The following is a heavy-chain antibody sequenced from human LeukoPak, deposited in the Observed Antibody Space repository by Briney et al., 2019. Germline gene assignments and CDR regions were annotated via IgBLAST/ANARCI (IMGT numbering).Heavy chain of an antibody. J-gene: IGHJ4*02. CDR1: GFTFSSYS. CDR3: AREGTYYYDSSGYYFPNRNFDY. V-gene: IGHV3-21*01. D-gene: IGHD3-22*01. CDR2: ISSSSSYI. Sequence: GGSLRLSCAASGFTFSSYSMNWVRQAPGKGLEWVSSISSSSSYIYYADSVKGRFTISRDNAKNSLYLQMNSLRAEDTAVYYCAREGTYYYDSSGYYFPNRNFDYWGQGTLVTVSS.